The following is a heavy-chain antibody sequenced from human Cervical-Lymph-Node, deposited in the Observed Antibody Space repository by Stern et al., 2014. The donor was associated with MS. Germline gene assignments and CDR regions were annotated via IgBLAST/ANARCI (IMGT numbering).Heavy chain of an antibody. CDR3: ARVNGEVDH. J-gene: IGHJ4*02. D-gene: IGHD4-17*01. V-gene: IGHV1-8*01. CDR2: MNPNSGHT. CDR1: GYTFTKYD. Sequence: VQLVESGAEVKKPGASVKVSCKTSGYTFTKYDINWVRQAPGQGLEWMGWMNPNSGHTGNAQKFQGRVSMTRDTSITTAYMELSSLRSEDTAVYYCARVNGEVDHWGQGTLVTVSS.